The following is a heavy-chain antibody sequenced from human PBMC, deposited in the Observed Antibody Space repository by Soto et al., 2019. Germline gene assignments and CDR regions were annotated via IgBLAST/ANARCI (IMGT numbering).Heavy chain of an antibody. J-gene: IGHJ5*02. V-gene: IGHV4-39*01. CDR2: IYYSGST. Sequence: SETLSLTCTVSGGSSSSSSYYWGWIRQPPGKGLEWIGSIYYSGSTYYNPSLKSRVTISVDTSKNQFSLKLSSVTAADTAVYYCARLDYGDINNWFDPWGQGTLVTVSS. CDR1: GGSSSSSSYY. D-gene: IGHD4-17*01. CDR3: ARLDYGDINNWFDP.